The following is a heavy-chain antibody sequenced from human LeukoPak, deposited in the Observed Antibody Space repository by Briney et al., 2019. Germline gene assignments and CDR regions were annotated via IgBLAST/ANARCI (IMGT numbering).Heavy chain of an antibody. CDR3: ASLEIPGLKRGYSGYEDYYMDV. CDR1: GGTFSSYA. CDR2: IIPIFGTA. J-gene: IGHJ6*03. Sequence: ASVKVSCKASGGTFSSYAISWVRQAPGQGLEWMGGIIPIFGTANYAQKFQGRVTITTDESTSTAHMELSSLRSEDTAVYYCASLEIPGLKRGYSGYEDYYMDVWGKGTTVTVSS. V-gene: IGHV1-69*05. D-gene: IGHD5-12*01.